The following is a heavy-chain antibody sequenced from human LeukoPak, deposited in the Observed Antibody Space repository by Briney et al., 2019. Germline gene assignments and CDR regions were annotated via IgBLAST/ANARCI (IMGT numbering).Heavy chain of an antibody. J-gene: IGHJ4*02. CDR1: GFTFSSYS. V-gene: IGHV3-48*01. D-gene: IGHD1-26*01. Sequence: GGSLRLSCAASGFTFSSYSMNWVRQAPGKGLEWVSYISSSSSTIYYADSVKGRFTISRDKAKNSLYLQMNSLRAEDTAVYYCARSGKWELILFDYWGQGTLVTVSS. CDR2: ISSSSSTI. CDR3: ARSGKWELILFDY.